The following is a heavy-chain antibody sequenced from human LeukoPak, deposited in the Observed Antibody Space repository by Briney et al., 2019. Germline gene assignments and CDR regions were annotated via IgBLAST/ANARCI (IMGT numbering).Heavy chain of an antibody. V-gene: IGHV4-59*01. J-gene: IGHJ4*02. CDR3: ARNSGTFDY. CDR2: IYYSGST. Sequence: SETLSLTCTVSGGSISSYYWSWIRQPPGKGLEWIGYIYYSGSTNYNPSLKSRVTISVDTSKNQFSLKLSSVTAADTAVYYCARNSGTFDYWGQGTLVTVSS. D-gene: IGHD6-19*01. CDR1: GGSISSYY.